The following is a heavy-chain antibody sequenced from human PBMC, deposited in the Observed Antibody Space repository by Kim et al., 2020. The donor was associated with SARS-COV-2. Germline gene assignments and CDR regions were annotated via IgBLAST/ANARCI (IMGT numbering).Heavy chain of an antibody. V-gene: IGHV1-8*01. CDR1: GYTFTSYD. Sequence: ASVKVSCKASGYTFTSYDINWVRQATGQGLEWMGWMNPNSGNTGYAQKFQGRVTMTRNTSISTAYMELSSLRSEDTAVYYCAREGYCSSTSCYRARDAFDIWGQGTMVTVSS. D-gene: IGHD2-2*02. CDR3: AREGYCSSTSCYRARDAFDI. J-gene: IGHJ3*02. CDR2: MNPNSGNT.